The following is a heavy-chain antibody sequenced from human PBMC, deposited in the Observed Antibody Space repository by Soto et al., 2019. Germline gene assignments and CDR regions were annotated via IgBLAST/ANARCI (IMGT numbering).Heavy chain of an antibody. D-gene: IGHD3-10*01. V-gene: IGHV3-33*01. Sequence: QVQLVESGGPVVQPGRSLRLPCAASGFTFDNFGMHWVRQAPGKGLEWVSVIYYDGSKKYYADSVRGRFTISRDNSKKMLYLQMDSLRAEDTATYYCARSPRVRGGTASRGCWGQGTLVTVSA. CDR1: GFTFDNFG. J-gene: IGHJ1*01. CDR2: IYYDGSKK. CDR3: ARSPRVRGGTASRGC.